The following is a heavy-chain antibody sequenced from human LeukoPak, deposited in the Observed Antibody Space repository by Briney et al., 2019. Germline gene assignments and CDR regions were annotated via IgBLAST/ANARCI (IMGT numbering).Heavy chain of an antibody. Sequence: ARSLRLSCAASGFTFTSYAMHRVRQAPGKGLEWVAIISYDGSSKYYADSVKGRFTISRDNSKNTLWLQTNSLRTEDAAVYYCAKEAPGRGSYAFDMWGQGTMVTVSS. J-gene: IGHJ3*02. V-gene: IGHV3-30*04. D-gene: IGHD1-26*01. CDR2: ISYDGSSK. CDR1: GFTFTSYA. CDR3: AKEAPGRGSYAFDM.